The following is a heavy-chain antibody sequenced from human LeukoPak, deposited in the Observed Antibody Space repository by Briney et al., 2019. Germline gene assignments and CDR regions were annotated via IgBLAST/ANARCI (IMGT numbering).Heavy chain of an antibody. V-gene: IGHV3-23*01. Sequence: GGSLRLSCAASGLTFSSFAMSWVHQAPGKGLEWVTAFSGGGGSTHYADSVKGRFTISRDNAKNSLYLQMNSLRAEDTAVYYCARAPGRHSNSDAFDIWGQGTMVTVSS. CDR3: ARAPGRHSNSDAFDI. J-gene: IGHJ3*02. D-gene: IGHD4-11*01. CDR2: FSGGGGST. CDR1: GLTFSSFA.